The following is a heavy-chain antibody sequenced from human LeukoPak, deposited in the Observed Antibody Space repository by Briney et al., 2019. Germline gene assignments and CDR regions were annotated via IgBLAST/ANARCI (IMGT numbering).Heavy chain of an antibody. CDR3: TRRIAAAGHDY. J-gene: IGHJ4*02. CDR2: IRSKANSYAT. D-gene: IGHD6-13*01. V-gene: IGHV3-73*01. CDR1: GFTFSGSA. Sequence: SGGSLRLSCAASGFTFSGSAMHWVRQASGKGLEWVGRIRSKANSYATAYAASVKGRFTISRDDSKNTAYLQMNSLKTEDTAVYYCTRRIAAAGHDYWGQGTLVTVSS.